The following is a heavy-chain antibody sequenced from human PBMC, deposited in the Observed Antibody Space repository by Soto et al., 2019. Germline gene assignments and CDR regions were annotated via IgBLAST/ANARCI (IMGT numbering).Heavy chain of an antibody. J-gene: IGHJ5*02. CDR3: AHRGHDFWSGYSTYNWFDP. CDR1: ALSLSTSGVG. D-gene: IGHD3-3*01. V-gene: IGHV2-5*01. Sequence: QITLKESGPTLGKPTQTLTLTCTSSALSLSTSGVGVGWIRQPPGKALEWLALIYWNDDKRYSPSLKSRLTITKDTSKNQVVLTMTNMDPVDTATYYCAHRGHDFWSGYSTYNWFDPWGQGTLVTVSS. CDR2: IYWNDDK.